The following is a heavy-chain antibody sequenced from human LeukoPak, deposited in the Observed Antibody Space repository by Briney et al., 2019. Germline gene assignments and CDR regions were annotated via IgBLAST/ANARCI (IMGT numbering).Heavy chain of an antibody. V-gene: IGHV3-30*02. Sequence: GGSLRLSCAASGFSFSNYGMHWVRQAPGKGLEWVAFIRYDGSNKYYADSVKGRFTISRDNSKNTLYLQMNSLRAEDTAVYYCARWPYSSSYYFDYWGQGTLVTVSS. J-gene: IGHJ4*02. CDR2: IRYDGSNK. D-gene: IGHD6-6*01. CDR3: ARWPYSSSYYFDY. CDR1: GFSFSNYG.